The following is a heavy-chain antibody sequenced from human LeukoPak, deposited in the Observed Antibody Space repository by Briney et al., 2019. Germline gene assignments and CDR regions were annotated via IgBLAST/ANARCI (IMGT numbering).Heavy chain of an antibody. V-gene: IGHV4-39*01. Sequence: PSETLSLTCTISLGSISTYYWNWIRQPPGKGLEWIGSIYYSGTTYYNPSLKSRVTISVDTSKNQFSLKLSSVTATDTAVYYCARRTTGTHADAFDIWGQGTKVTVSS. CDR1: LGSISTYY. D-gene: IGHD1-1*01. CDR2: IYYSGTT. CDR3: ARRTTGTHADAFDI. J-gene: IGHJ3*02.